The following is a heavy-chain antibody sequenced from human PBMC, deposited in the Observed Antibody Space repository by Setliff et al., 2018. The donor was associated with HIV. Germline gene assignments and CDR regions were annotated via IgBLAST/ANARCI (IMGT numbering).Heavy chain of an antibody. CDR1: GYTFTGYY. Sequence: ASVKVSCKASGYTFTGYYMHWVRQAPGQGLEWMGWISAYNLNTNYAQKFQGRVTMTTDTSASTMYMELSSLRSEDTAVYYCARVGNNRLQFFDHWGQGTLVTVSS. CDR2: ISAYNLNT. CDR3: ARVGNNRLQFFDH. J-gene: IGHJ4*02. V-gene: IGHV1-18*04. D-gene: IGHD5-12*01.